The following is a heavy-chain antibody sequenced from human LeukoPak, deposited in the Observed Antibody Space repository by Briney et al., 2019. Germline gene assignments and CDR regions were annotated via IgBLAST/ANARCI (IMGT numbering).Heavy chain of an antibody. CDR3: ATDRGAAAGLYYYYYMDV. CDR2: ISGYNGNT. Sequence: ASVKVSCKASGYKFTFNGISWVRQAPGQGLEWMGWISGYNGNTKYAQNLQDRVTMTEDTSTDTAYMELSSLRSEDTAVYYCATDRGAAAGLYYYYYMDVWGKGTTVTVSS. V-gene: IGHV1-18*01. J-gene: IGHJ6*03. CDR1: GYKFTFNG. D-gene: IGHD6-13*01.